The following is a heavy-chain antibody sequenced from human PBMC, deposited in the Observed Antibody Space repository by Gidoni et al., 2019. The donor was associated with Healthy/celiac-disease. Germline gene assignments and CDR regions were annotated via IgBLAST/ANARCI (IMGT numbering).Heavy chain of an antibody. CDR3: ARGEYYGSGSYYRYYYYYGMDV. V-gene: IGHV4-34*01. Sequence: QVQLQQWGAGLLKPSETLSLTCAVYGGSFSGYYRSRIRQPPGKGLEWIGEINHSGSTNYNPSLKGRVTISVDTSKNQFYLKLGSVTAADTAVYYCARGEYYGSGSYYRYYYYYGMDVWGQGTTVTVSS. CDR2: INHSGST. D-gene: IGHD3-10*01. J-gene: IGHJ6*02. CDR1: GGSFSGYY.